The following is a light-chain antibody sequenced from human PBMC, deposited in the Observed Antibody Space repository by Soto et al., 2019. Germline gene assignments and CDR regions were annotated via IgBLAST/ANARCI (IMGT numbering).Light chain of an antibody. V-gene: IGKV1-5*03. CDR3: QQYMRYPLT. J-gene: IGKJ4*01. Sequence: DFQLTQSPSTVSASVGDRVNITCRASQSVSTGLAWYQQKPGKAPKLPIYKASILERGVPSRFSGSGSETDFTEFTLIISSLLPDDFAMYDCQQYMRYPLTFGGGTKVDIK. CDR1: QSVSTG. CDR2: KAS.